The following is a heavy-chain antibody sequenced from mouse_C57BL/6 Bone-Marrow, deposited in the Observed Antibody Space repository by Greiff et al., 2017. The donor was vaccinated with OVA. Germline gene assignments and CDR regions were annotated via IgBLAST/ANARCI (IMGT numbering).Heavy chain of an antibody. CDR2: ISSGGSYT. Sequence: EVKLVESGGDLVKPGGSLKLSCAASGFTFSSYGMSWVRQTPDKRLEWVATISSGGSYTYYPDSVKGRFTISRDNAKNTLYLQMSSLKSEDTAMYYCARQNGSRFDDWGQGTTLTVSS. CDR3: ARQNGSRFDD. CDR1: GFTFSSYG. J-gene: IGHJ2*01. V-gene: IGHV5-6*01. D-gene: IGHD1-1*01.